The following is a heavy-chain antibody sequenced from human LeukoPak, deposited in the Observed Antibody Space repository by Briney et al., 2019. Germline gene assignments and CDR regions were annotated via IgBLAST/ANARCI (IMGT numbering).Heavy chain of an antibody. CDR1: GGSISSGGYY. Sequence: PSETLSLTCTVSGGSISSGGYYWSWIRQHPGKGLEWIGYIYYSGSTYYNPSLKSRVTISVDTSKNQFSLKLSSVTAADTAVYYCARFALPSESKAFDIWGQGTMVTVSS. CDR3: ARFALPSESKAFDI. D-gene: IGHD2-2*01. V-gene: IGHV4-31*03. CDR2: IYYSGST. J-gene: IGHJ3*02.